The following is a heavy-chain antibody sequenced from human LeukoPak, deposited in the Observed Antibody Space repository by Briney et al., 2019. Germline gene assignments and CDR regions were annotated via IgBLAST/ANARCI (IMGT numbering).Heavy chain of an antibody. V-gene: IGHV3-11*04. Sequence: GGSLRLSCAASGFTFSDYYMSWIRQAPGKALEWVSYVSSGSSTIYYADSVKGRFAISRDNAKNSLYLQMNSLRDEETAVYYCARRYSSSWFKPFDLWGQGTMVTVSS. D-gene: IGHD6-13*01. CDR1: GFTFSDYY. CDR3: ARRYSSSWFKPFDL. J-gene: IGHJ3*01. CDR2: VSSGSSTI.